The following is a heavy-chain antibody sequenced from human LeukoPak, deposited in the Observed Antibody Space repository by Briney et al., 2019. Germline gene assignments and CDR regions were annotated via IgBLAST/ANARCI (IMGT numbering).Heavy chain of an antibody. D-gene: IGHD3-10*01. CDR3: ARESYTSFYMFDF. CDR2: VYHSGST. Sequence: PSGTLSLTCAVSGGSISSSNWWSWVRQPPGKGLEWIGEVYHSGSTNYNPSLKSRVIMSVDKSKNQFSLKLSSVTAADTAVYYCARESYTSFYMFDFWGQGTLVTVSS. J-gene: IGHJ4*02. CDR1: GGSISSSNW. V-gene: IGHV4-4*02.